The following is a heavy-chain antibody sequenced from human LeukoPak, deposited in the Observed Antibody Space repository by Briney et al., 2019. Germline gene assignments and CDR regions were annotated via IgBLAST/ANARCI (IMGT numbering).Heavy chain of an antibody. CDR1: GGSISSSSYY. D-gene: IGHD3-10*01. J-gene: IGHJ6*03. CDR2: IYYSGST. CDR3: ARRIRDYYYMDV. Sequence: SETLSLTCTVSGGSISSSSYYWGWIRQPPGKGLEWIGSIYYSGSTYYNPSLKSRVTISVDTSKNQFSLKLSSVTAADTAVYYCARRIRDYYYMDVWGKGTTVTVSS. V-gene: IGHV4-39*07.